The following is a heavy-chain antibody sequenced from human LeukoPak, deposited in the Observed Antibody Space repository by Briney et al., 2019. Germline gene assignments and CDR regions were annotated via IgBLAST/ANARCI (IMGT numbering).Heavy chain of an antibody. D-gene: IGHD1-7*01. CDR2: INHSGST. V-gene: IGHV4-34*01. Sequence: SETLSLTCAVYGGSFSGYYWSWIRQPPGKGLEWIGEINHSGSTNYNPSLKSRVTIPVDTSKNQFSLKLSSVTAADTAVYYCASGEGYNWNYPFDYWGQGTLVTVSS. CDR3: ASGEGYNWNYPFDY. CDR1: GGSFSGYY. J-gene: IGHJ4*02.